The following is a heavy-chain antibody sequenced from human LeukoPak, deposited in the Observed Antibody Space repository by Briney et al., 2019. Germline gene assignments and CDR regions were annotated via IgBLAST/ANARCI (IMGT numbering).Heavy chain of an antibody. D-gene: IGHD6-19*01. V-gene: IGHV4-4*02. Sequence: SETLSLTCAVSGGSISSSNWWSWVRQPPGKGLEWIGYIYYSGSTFYNPSLKSRGTISLDTSKNQFSLKLTSVTAADTAVYYCARRNPVAGYFDCWGQGTLVTVSS. CDR2: IYYSGST. CDR1: GGSISSSNW. CDR3: ARRNPVAGYFDC. J-gene: IGHJ4*02.